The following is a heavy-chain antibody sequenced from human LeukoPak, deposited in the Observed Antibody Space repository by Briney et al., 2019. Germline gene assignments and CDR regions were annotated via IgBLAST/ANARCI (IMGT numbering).Heavy chain of an antibody. J-gene: IGHJ6*03. CDR2: IRYDGSNK. V-gene: IGHV3-30*02. Sequence: PGGSLRLSCAASGVTFSSYGMHWVRQAPGKGLEWVAFIRYDGSNKYYADSVKGRFTISRDNSKNTLYLQMNSLRAEDTAVYYCAKGYQLLYRYYYMDVWGKGTTVTVSS. D-gene: IGHD2-2*02. CDR3: AKGYQLLYRYYYMDV. CDR1: GVTFSSYG.